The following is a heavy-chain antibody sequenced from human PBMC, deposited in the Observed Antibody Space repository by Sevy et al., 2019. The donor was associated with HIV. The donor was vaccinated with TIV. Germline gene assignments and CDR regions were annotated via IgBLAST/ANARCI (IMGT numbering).Heavy chain of an antibody. CDR3: ARHTGYSSSWEAFDI. CDR2: ISGSGGST. J-gene: IGHJ3*02. V-gene: IGHV3-23*01. D-gene: IGHD6-13*01. Sequence: GGSLRLSCAASGFTFISYAMSWVRQAPGKGLEWVSAISGSGGSTYYADSVKGRFTISRDNSKNTLYLQMNSLRAEDTAVYYCARHTGYSSSWEAFDIWGQGTMVTVSS. CDR1: GFTFISYA.